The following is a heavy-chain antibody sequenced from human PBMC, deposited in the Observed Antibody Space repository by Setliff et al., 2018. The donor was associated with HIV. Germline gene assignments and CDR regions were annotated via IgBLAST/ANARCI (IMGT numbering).Heavy chain of an antibody. CDR3: ARITMVRGVYYGMDV. D-gene: IGHD3-10*01. CDR2: IYYSGST. Sequence: SETLSLTCTVSGGSISSSSYYWGWIRQPPGKGLEWIGSIYYSGSTYYNPSLKSRVTISVDTSKNQFSLKLSSVTAAGTAVYYCARITMVRGVYYGMDVWGQGTTVTVSS. CDR1: GGSISSSSYY. V-gene: IGHV4-39*01. J-gene: IGHJ6*02.